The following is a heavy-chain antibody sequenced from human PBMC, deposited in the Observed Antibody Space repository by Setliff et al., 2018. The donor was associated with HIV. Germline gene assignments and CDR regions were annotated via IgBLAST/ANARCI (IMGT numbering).Heavy chain of an antibody. CDR1: GYTFSAYH. D-gene: IGHD3-16*01. CDR2: INPNSGGT. J-gene: IGHJ4*02. V-gene: IGHV1-2*02. CDR3: ASGVWGPWGLDY. Sequence: ASVKVSCKASGYTFSAYHMHWARQAPGQGLEWMGWINPNSGGTHYAQKFQGRITMTRDTSISTAYMELSRLRSDDTAVYYCASGVWGPWGLDYWGQGTLVTV.